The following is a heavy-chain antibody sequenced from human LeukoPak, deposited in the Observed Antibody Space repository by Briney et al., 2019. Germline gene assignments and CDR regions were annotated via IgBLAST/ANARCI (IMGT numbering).Heavy chain of an antibody. CDR2: VSGSGGTT. Sequence: QPGGSLRLSCAASGFTFSSYAMSWVRQAPGKGLEWVSAVSGSGGTTYYADSVKGRFTISRDNPKNTLYLQMNSLRAEDTAIYYCAKHSGYDVYYFDFWGQGTLVTVSS. D-gene: IGHD5-12*01. CDR3: AKHSGYDVYYFDF. V-gene: IGHV3-23*01. CDR1: GFTFSSYA. J-gene: IGHJ4*02.